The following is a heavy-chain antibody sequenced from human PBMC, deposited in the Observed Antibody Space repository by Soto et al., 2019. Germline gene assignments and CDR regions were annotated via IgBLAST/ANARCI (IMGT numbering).Heavy chain of an antibody. Sequence: SQTLSLTCAISGDSVSSNSAAWNWIRQSPSRGLEWLGRTYYRSKWYNDYAVSVKSRITIKPDTSKNQFSLQLNSVTPEDTAVYYCARAPAADTERNENSSSYSFDYWGQGTLVPVSS. J-gene: IGHJ4*02. CDR3: ARAPAADTERNENSSSYSFDY. CDR2: TYYRSKWYN. D-gene: IGHD6-6*01. V-gene: IGHV6-1*01. CDR1: GDSVSSNSAA.